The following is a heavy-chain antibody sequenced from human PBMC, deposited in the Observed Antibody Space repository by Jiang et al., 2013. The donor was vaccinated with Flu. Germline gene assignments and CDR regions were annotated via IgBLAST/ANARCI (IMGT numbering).Heavy chain of an antibody. CDR3: ARETGGYRSWYLDL. Sequence: VQLVESGGGLAQPGGSLRVSCAASGFTFTDYEMNWVRQAPGKGLEWVSYISSTDGSIYYADSVRGRFTISRDNARNSLYLQMNSLRAEDTAVYYCARETGGYRSWYLDLWGLAPWSLSLQ. CDR1: GFTFTDYE. CDR2: ISSTDGSI. J-gene: IGHJ2*01. D-gene: IGHD5-12*01. V-gene: IGHV3-48*03.